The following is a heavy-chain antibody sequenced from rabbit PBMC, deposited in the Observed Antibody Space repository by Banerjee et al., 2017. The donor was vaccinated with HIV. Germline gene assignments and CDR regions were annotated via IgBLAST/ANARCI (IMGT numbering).Heavy chain of an antibody. V-gene: IGHV1S40*01. D-gene: IGHD1-1*01. J-gene: IGHJ4*01. Sequence: QSLEESGGDLVKPGGTLTLTCTASGFSFSSSDYMCWVRQAPGKGLEWISCIAGGSSGFTYSATWAKGRFTISKASSTTVTLQLSSLTAADTATYFCARDLTGVIGWNFGWWGQGTLVT. CDR1: GFSFSSSDY. CDR3: ARDLTGVIGWNFGW. CDR2: IAGGSSGFT.